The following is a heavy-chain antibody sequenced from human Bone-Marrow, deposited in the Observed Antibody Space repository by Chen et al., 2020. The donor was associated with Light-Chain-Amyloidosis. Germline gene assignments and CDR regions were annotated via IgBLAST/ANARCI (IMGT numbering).Heavy chain of an antibody. V-gene: IGHV1-2*06. D-gene: IGHD3-3*01. CDR2: MNPNNGAI. CDR3: ARGSNNFWSGYYYRFDF. J-gene: IGHJ4*02. CDR1: GYTFTDNW. Sequence: QVQLVQSGAEVKKPGASVRVSCKASGYTFTDNWIHWLRQAPGEGPQWLGRMNPNNGAINTGLDFMGMVTMTRDTSTNTAYMELSRLRGDDTAVYYCARGSNNFWSGYYYRFDFRGQGTLVIVSS.